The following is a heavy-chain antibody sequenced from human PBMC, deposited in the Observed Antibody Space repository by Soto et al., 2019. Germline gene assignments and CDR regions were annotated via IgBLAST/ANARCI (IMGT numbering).Heavy chain of an antibody. CDR3: SHGYYQYFES. CDR2: IRSNADGGTT. D-gene: IGHD5-18*01. Sequence: GGSLRLSCTASGFTLGDYAMSWFRRAPGKGLEWVSFIRSNADGGTTEDAASVKDRFTISRDDSENTLYLQMNSLKTEDTAVYYCSHGYYQYFESWGQGTLVTVSS. CDR1: GFTLGDYA. V-gene: IGHV3-49*03. J-gene: IGHJ4*02.